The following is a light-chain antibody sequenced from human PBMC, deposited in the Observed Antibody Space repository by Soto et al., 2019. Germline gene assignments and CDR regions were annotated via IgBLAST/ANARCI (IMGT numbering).Light chain of an antibody. Sequence: QSVLTQPTSVSGAPGQKVTISCTRSSSNIGAAYDVHWYQHLPGTAPKLLIYGNNNRPSGVPDRFSGSKSGTSASLAITGLQAEDEAEYYCQSYDSSLSGGVFGGGTTLTV. V-gene: IGLV1-40*01. CDR1: SSNIGAAYD. J-gene: IGLJ3*02. CDR3: QSYDSSLSGGV. CDR2: GNN.